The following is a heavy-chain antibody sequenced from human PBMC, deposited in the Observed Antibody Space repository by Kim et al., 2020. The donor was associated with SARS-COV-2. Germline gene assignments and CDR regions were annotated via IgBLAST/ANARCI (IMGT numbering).Heavy chain of an antibody. CDR1: GFMFNIYS. J-gene: IGHJ4*02. Sequence: GGSLRLSCAASGFMFNIYSMNWVRQTPVKGLEWISYITSDERTIFYADAVRGRFTISRDNANNLVFLHMYNLRDEYTAVYYCARSVEGRFDYWGQGTVVTVSS. V-gene: IGHV3-48*02. CDR2: ITSDERTI. CDR3: ARSVEGRFDY.